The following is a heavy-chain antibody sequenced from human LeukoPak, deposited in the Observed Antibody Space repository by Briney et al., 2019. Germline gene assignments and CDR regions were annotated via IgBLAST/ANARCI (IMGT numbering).Heavy chain of an antibody. CDR3: ARSFATVVYDY. D-gene: IGHD1-14*01. V-gene: IGHV3-11*03. Sequence: GGSLRLSCAASGFTFSDYYMSWIRQAPGKGLEWVSYISSSSSYTNYADSVKGRFTISRDNAKNSLYLQMNSLRAEDTAVYYCARSFATVVYDYWGQGTLVTVSS. J-gene: IGHJ4*02. CDR1: GFTFSDYY. CDR2: ISSSSSYT.